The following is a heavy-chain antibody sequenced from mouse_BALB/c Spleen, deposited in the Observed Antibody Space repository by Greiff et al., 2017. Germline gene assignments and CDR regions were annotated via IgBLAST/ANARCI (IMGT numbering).Heavy chain of an antibody. CDR3: ARGYFDY. J-gene: IGHJ2*01. Sequence: EVKLVESGGGLVKPGGSLKLSCPASGFTLSGYAMSWVRQTPEKRLEWVASISSGGSTYYPDSVKGRFTISRDNARNILYLQMSSLRSEDTAMYYCARGYFDYWGQGTTLTVSS. CDR1: GFTLSGYA. CDR2: ISSGGST. V-gene: IGHV5-6-5*01.